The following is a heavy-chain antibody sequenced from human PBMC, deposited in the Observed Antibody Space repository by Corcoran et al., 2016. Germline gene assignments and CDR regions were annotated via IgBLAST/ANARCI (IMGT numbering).Heavy chain of an antibody. J-gene: IGHJ5*02. V-gene: IGHV1-2*02. CDR2: INPNSGGT. CDR1: GYTFTGYY. D-gene: IGHD6-13*01. CDR3: AREAAAGTNNWFDA. Sequence: QVQLVQSGAEVKKPGASVKVSCKASGYTFTGYYMHWVRQAPGQGLEWMGWINPNSGGTNYAQKFQGRVAMTRDTAISTAYMELSRLRSDDTAVYDCAREAAAGTNNWFDAWGQGTLVTVSS.